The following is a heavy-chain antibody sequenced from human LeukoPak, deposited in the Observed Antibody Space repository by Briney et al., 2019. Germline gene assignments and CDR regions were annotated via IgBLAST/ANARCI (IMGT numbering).Heavy chain of an antibody. CDR2: TSTDGNFK. Sequence: GGSLRLSCAASGFTFSDYGIHWVRQAPGQGLEWVASTSTDGNFKYYANSVRGRFTISRDNSKNTLFLQMNSLRAEDTAVYYCAKNADRRISGTVEAFDLWGRGTLVTVSS. CDR3: AKNADRRISGTVEAFDL. CDR1: GFTFSDYG. D-gene: IGHD1-7*01. V-gene: IGHV3-30*18. J-gene: IGHJ3*01.